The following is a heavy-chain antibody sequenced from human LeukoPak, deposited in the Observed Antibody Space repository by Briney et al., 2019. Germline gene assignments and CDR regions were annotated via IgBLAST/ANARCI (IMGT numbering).Heavy chain of an antibody. D-gene: IGHD3-22*01. J-gene: IGHJ4*02. CDR1: GFTFSSYA. CDR3: AKGSYYDSSGSFYFDY. CDR2: ISGSGDNT. V-gene: IGHV3-23*01. Sequence: ASVKVSCKASGFTFSSYAMSWVRQAPGKGLEWVSGISGSGDNTYYADSVKGRFTISRDNSKNTLYVQMNSLGTEDTAAYYCAKGSYYDSSGSFYFDYWGQGTLVTVSS.